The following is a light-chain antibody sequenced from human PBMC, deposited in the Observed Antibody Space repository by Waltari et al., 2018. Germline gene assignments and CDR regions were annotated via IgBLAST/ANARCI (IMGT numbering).Light chain of an antibody. J-gene: IGLJ1*01. CDR1: SSDVGGYDY. V-gene: IGLV2-8*01. CDR2: EVT. Sequence: HSALTQPPSASGSPGQSVTISCTGTSSDVGGYDYVSWYQQHPGKAPKRIISEVTKRPAGVPERFSGSKAGHTASLTVSGLQADDEADYYCSSFAGSNNYVVGTGTKVTVL. CDR3: SSFAGSNNYV.